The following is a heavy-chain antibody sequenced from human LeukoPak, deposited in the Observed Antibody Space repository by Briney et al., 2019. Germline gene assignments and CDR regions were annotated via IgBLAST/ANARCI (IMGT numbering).Heavy chain of an antibody. CDR3: AKGLTYYYYNMDV. CDR2: ISGNGGST. CDR1: GLTFSNYA. Sequence: GGSLRLSCAASGLTFSNYAMSWVRQAPGKGLDWVSAISGNGGSTYYVDSVKGRFTISRDNSKNTLYLQMNSLRAEDTAVYYCAKGLTYYYYNMDVRGQGTTVTVSS. V-gene: IGHV3-23*01. D-gene: IGHD3-9*01. J-gene: IGHJ6*02.